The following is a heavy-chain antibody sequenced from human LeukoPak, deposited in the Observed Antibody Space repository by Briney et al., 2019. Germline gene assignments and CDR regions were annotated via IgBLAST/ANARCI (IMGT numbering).Heavy chain of an antibody. CDR2: ISGSGSST. CDR1: GFTFSSYA. D-gene: IGHD3-9*01. CDR3: AKDRPVQLRYFDWLLPFDY. V-gene: IGHV3-23*01. Sequence: GGSLRLSCAASGFTFSSYAMSWVRQAPGKGLEWVSFISGSGSSTNYADSVKGRFTISRDNFKNTLYLQMNSLRAEDTAVCYCAKDRPVQLRYFDWLLPFDYWGQGTLVTVSS. J-gene: IGHJ4*02.